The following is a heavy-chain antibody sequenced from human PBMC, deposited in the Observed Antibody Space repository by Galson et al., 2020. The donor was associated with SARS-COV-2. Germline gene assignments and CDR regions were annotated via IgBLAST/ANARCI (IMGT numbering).Heavy chain of an antibody. Sequence: ETSETLSLTCAVYGGSFSGYYWSWIRQPPGKGLEWIGEISHTGSTNYNPSLKSRVTISVDTSKNQFSLKLSSVTAADAAVYYCARNYWSARGYYGMDVWGQGTTVTVSS. CDR1: GGSFSGYY. V-gene: IGHV4-34*01. CDR3: ARNYWSARGYYGMDV. CDR2: ISHTGST. D-gene: IGHD2-15*01. J-gene: IGHJ6*02.